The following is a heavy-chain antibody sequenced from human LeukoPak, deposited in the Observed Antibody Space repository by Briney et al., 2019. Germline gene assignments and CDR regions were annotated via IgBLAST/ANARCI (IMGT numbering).Heavy chain of an antibody. Sequence: GGSLRLSCAASGFTFSSYAMSRVRQAPGKGLEWVSAISGSGGSTYYADSVKGRFTISRDNSKNTLYLQMNSLRAEDTAVYYCAKDPRSSGYYQIDYWGQGTLVTVSS. CDR2: ISGSGGST. CDR3: AKDPRSSGYYQIDY. J-gene: IGHJ4*02. D-gene: IGHD3-22*01. CDR1: GFTFSSYA. V-gene: IGHV3-23*01.